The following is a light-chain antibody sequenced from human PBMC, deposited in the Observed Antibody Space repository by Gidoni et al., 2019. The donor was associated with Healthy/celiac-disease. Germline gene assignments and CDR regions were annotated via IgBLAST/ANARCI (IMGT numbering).Light chain of an antibody. CDR2: SNN. CDR3: AAWDDSLSGPV. V-gene: IGLV1-44*01. CDR1: SPNIGSNT. Sequence: VLTQPPSASGTPGQRVTISCSRSSPNIGSNTVNWYQLLPGTAPKLLIYSNNQRPSGVPDRFSGSKSGTSASLAISGLQSEDEADYYCAAWDDSLSGPVFGGGTKLTVL. J-gene: IGLJ3*02.